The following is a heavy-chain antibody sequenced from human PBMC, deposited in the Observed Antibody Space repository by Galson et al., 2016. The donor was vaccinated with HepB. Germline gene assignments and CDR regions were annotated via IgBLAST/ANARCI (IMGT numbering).Heavy chain of an antibody. J-gene: IGHJ4*02. V-gene: IGHV4-34*01. CDR2: IELGGST. Sequence: ETLSLTCAVYGGAFSGYYWNWIRQTPGKGLEWIGEIELGGSTNHNPSPKSRVAFSVDTTKKQIFLWLRSVTAADTAVYYCARGGLVGSNWRYYFDYWGQGVLVTVSS. D-gene: IGHD6-13*01. CDR1: GGAFSGYY. CDR3: ARGGLVGSNWRYYFDY.